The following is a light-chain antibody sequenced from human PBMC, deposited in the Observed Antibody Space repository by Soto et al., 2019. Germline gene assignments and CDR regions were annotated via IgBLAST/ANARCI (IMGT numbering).Light chain of an antibody. Sequence: QSVLTQPPSVSGAPGQRVTISCTGSSSNIGAGYDVHWYQQLPGTAPKLLIYGNNNRPSGAPDRFSGSKSATSDSLAITGLQAEDEADYYCQSYDSSLSGWVFGGGTKLTVL. V-gene: IGLV1-40*01. CDR1: SSNIGAGYD. J-gene: IGLJ3*02. CDR2: GNN. CDR3: QSYDSSLSGWV.